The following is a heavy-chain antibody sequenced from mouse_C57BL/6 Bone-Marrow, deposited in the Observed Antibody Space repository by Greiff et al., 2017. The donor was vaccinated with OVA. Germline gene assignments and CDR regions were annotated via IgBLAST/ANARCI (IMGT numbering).Heavy chain of an antibody. CDR1: GYTFTDYY. CDR2: INPYNGGT. J-gene: IGHJ4*01. CDR3: APLYYYAMDY. V-gene: IGHV1-19*01. Sequence: VQLQQSGPVLVKPGASVKMSCKASGYTFTDYYMNWVKQSHGKSLEWIGVINPYNGGTSYNQKFKGKATLTVDKSSSTAYMELNSLTSEDSAVYYCAPLYYYAMDYWGQGTSVTVSS.